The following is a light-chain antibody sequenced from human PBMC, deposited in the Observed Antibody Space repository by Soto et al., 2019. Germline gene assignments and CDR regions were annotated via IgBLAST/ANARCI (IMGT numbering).Light chain of an antibody. J-gene: IGKJ1*01. Sequence: DIQMTQSPSSLSASVGDRVTITCRARQGIAKYLAWYQQKPGKVPKLLIYAASTLPSGVPSRFSGSGSGTDFTLTISSLQPEDVATYYCQKYNSAPRTFGQGTKVEIK. CDR1: QGIAKY. CDR3: QKYNSAPRT. V-gene: IGKV1-27*01. CDR2: AAS.